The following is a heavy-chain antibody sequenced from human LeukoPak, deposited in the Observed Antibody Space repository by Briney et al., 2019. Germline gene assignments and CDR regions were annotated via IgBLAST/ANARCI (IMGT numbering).Heavy chain of an antibody. CDR1: GGSITSKNYY. J-gene: IGHJ4*02. CDR2: IHYSGSS. V-gene: IGHV4-39*01. D-gene: IGHD3-3*01. CDR3: ARQQGYYDFETATAFPPYYFDS. Sequence: PSETLSLTCTVSGGSITSKNYYWGWIRQSPGKGLEWIGSIHYSGSSYYNPSPKSRVFISVDTSKSQFFLRVSSVTVADTAIYYCARQQGYYDFETATAFPPYYFDSWGQGTLVTSSS.